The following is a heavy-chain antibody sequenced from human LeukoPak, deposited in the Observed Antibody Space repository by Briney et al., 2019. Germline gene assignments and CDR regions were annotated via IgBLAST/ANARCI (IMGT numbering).Heavy chain of an antibody. CDR3: ARLLMVRGITTFDY. CDR1: GGSVSSGSYY. Sequence: SETLSLTCTVSGGSVSSGSYYWSWIRQPPGKGLEWIGYIYYSGSTNYNPSLKSRVTTSVDTSKNQFSLKLSSVTAADTAVYYCARLLMVRGITTFDYWGQGTLVTVSS. D-gene: IGHD3-10*01. CDR2: IYYSGST. J-gene: IGHJ4*02. V-gene: IGHV4-61*01.